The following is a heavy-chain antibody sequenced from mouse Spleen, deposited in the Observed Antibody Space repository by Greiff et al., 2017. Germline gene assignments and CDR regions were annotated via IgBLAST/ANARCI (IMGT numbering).Heavy chain of an antibody. CDR2: IYPRSGNT. V-gene: IGHV1-81*01. D-gene: IGHD1-1*01. CDR1: GYTFTSYG. J-gene: IGHJ2*01. CDR3: ARGKELAVVAPFDY. Sequence: QVQLQQSGAELARPGASVKLSCKASGYTFTSYGISWVKQRTGQGLEWIGEIYPRSGNTYYNEKFKGKATLTADKSSSTAYMELRSLTSEDSAVYFCARGKELAVVAPFDYWGQGTTLTVSS.